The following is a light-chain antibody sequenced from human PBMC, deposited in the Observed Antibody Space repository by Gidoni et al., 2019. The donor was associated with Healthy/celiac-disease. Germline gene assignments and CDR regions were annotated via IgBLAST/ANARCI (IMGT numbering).Light chain of an antibody. CDR2: GNS. CDR1: SSNIGAGYD. Sequence: SVLTQPPSVCGAPGQRVTISCTGSSSNIGAGYDVHWYQQLPGTAPKLLIYGNSNRPSGVPDRFSGSKSGTSASLAITGLQAEDEADYYCQSYDSSLSGWGVFGTGTKVTVL. V-gene: IGLV1-40*01. J-gene: IGLJ1*01. CDR3: QSYDSSLSGWGV.